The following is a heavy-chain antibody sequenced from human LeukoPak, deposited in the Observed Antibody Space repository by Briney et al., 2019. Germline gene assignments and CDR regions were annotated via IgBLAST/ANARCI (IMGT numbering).Heavy chain of an antibody. Sequence: GGSLRLSCAASGFTFDDYGMSGVRQAPGKGLEWVSAISGSGGSTYYADSVKGRFTISRDNSKNTLYLQMNSLRAEDTAVYYCAKDAAIAAAGTFDYWGQGTLVTVSS. J-gene: IGHJ4*02. CDR1: GFTFDDYG. V-gene: IGHV3-23*01. CDR3: AKDAAIAAAGTFDY. D-gene: IGHD6-13*01. CDR2: ISGSGGST.